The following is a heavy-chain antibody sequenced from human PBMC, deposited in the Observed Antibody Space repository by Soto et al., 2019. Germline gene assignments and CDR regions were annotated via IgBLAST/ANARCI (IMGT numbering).Heavy chain of an antibody. J-gene: IGHJ5*02. D-gene: IGHD2-15*01. V-gene: IGHV3-23*01. Sequence: GGSLSLSCAASGFTFSSYAMSWVRQAPGKGLEWVSAISGSGGSTYFADSVKGRFTISRDNSKNTLYLQMNSLRAEDTAVYYCAKGRKVPTFPVAKLASKARIYGYNWFDPWGQGTLVTVSS. CDR2: ISGSGGST. CDR1: GFTFSSYA. CDR3: AKGRKVPTFPVAKLASKARIYGYNWFDP.